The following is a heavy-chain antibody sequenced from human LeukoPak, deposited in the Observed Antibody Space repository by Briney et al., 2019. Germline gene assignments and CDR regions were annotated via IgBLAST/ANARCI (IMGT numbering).Heavy chain of an antibody. CDR2: ISGSGTGT. Sequence: GGSLRLSCAASGFTFSSSAMSWVRQAPGKGLYWVSAISGSGTGTYYADSVKGRFTISRDNSKNTLYLQMNSLRAEDTAVYYCAKEGGTGTRFDYWGQGTLVTVSS. V-gene: IGHV3-23*01. D-gene: IGHD1-7*01. CDR1: GFTFSSSA. J-gene: IGHJ4*02. CDR3: AKEGGTGTRFDY.